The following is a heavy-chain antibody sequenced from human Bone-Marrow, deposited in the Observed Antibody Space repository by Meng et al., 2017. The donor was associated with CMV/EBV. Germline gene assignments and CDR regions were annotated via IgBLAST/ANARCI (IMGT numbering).Heavy chain of an antibody. Sequence: ASVKVSCKASGYTFTSYGISWVRQAPGQGLEWMGWISAYNGNTNYAQKLQGRVTMTTDTSTSPAYMELRSLRSDDTAVYYCARDRGRHQYYDLWSGSPPGDYYGMAVWGQGNTVNVAS. J-gene: IGHJ6*02. CDR2: ISAYNGNT. CDR1: GYTFTSYG. D-gene: IGHD3-3*01. V-gene: IGHV1-18*01. CDR3: ARDRGRHQYYDLWSGSPPGDYYGMAV.